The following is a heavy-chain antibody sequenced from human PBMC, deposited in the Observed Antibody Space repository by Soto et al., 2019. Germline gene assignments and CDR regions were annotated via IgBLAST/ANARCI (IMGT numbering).Heavy chain of an antibody. V-gene: IGHV4-34*01. J-gene: IGHJ6*02. D-gene: IGHD3-22*01. CDR3: ARGRSSGDYLQNYYYYGMDV. CDR1: GGSFSGYY. Sequence: SETLSLTCAVYGGSFSGYYWSWIRQPPGKGLEWIGEINHSGSTNYNPSLKSRVTISVDTSKNQFSLKLSSVTAADTAVYYCARGRSSGDYLQNYYYYGMDVWGQGTTVNVSS. CDR2: INHSGST.